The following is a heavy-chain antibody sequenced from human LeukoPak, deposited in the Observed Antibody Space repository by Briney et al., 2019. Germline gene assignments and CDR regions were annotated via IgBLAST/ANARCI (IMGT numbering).Heavy chain of an antibody. J-gene: IGHJ4*02. D-gene: IGHD4-17*01. CDR1: GYSISSGYY. CDR2: IYHSGST. V-gene: IGHV4-38-2*01. Sequence: PSETLSLTCAVSGYSISSGYYWGWIRQPPGKGLEWIGSIYHSGSTYYNPSLKSRVTISVDTSKNQFSLKLSSVTAADTAVYYCARQEVTISYYFDYWGQGTLVTVSS. CDR3: ARQEVTISYYFDY.